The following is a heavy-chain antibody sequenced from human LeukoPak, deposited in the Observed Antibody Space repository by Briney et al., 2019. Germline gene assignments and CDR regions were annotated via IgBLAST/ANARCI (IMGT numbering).Heavy chain of an antibody. D-gene: IGHD1-26*01. CDR1: GYTFTGYY. V-gene: IGHV1-2*04. CDR3: ARDSGELLRAYAFDI. CDR2: INPNSGGT. Sequence: ASVKVSCKASGYTFTGYYMHWVRQAPGQGLEWMGWINPNSGGTNYAQKFQGWVTMTRDTSISTAYMELSRLRSDDTAVYYCARDSGELLRAYAFDIWGQGTMVTVSS. J-gene: IGHJ3*02.